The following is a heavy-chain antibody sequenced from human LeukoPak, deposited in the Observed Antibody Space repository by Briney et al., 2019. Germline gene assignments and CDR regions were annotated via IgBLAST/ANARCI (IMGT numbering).Heavy chain of an antibody. Sequence: PGGSLRLSCAASGFTFSSYWMHWVRQAPGKELVWVSRINSDGSSTTYADSVKGRFTISRDNAKNTLFLQMNSLRAEDTGVYYCARGGDTYGFSVHYYYGMDAWGQGTTVTVSS. V-gene: IGHV3-74*01. D-gene: IGHD5-18*01. CDR1: GFTFSSYW. J-gene: IGHJ6*02. CDR3: ARGGDTYGFSVHYYYGMDA. CDR2: INSDGSST.